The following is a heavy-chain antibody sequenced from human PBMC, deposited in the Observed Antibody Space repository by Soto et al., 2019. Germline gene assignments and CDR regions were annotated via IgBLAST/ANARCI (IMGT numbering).Heavy chain of an antibody. CDR1: GGSFRGYS. CDR3: ARGRQVTPAALFKRAGDYSMDV. Sequence: SETLSLTCAVYGGSFRGYSWTWIRQPPGKGLEWIGEVNHSGSTYYSPSLMSRVTLSIDASKNQFSLKLSSVTAADTAVYYCARGRQVTPAALFKRAGDYSMDVWGQGTTVTVSS. V-gene: IGHV4-34*01. D-gene: IGHD2-2*01. CDR2: VNHSGST. J-gene: IGHJ6*02.